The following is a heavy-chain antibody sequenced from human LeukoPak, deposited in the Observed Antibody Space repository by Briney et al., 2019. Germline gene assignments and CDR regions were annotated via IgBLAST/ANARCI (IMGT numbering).Heavy chain of an antibody. J-gene: IGHJ4*02. V-gene: IGHV4-30-2*01. CDR1: GGSISSGGYY. D-gene: IGHD6-19*01. CDR3: ARAREAVAIDY. CDR2: IYHSGST. Sequence: PSQTLSLTCTVSGGSISSGGYYWSWIRQPPGKGLEWIEYIYHSGSTYYNPSLKSRVTISVDRSKNQFSLKLTSVTAADTAVYFCARAREAVAIDYWGQGTLVAVSS.